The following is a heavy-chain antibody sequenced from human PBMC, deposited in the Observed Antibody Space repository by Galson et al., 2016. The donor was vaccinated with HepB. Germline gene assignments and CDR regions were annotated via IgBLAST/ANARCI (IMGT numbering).Heavy chain of an antibody. CDR3: AKVQTNWATFDS. V-gene: IGHV3-9*01. Sequence: SLRLSCAASGFTFNDYVMHWVRQLPGKGLEWVSGVNWNSATLAYADSVRGRFTISRDNAENSLYLQMNSLRAEDTALYYCAKVQTNWATFDSWGQGTLVTVSS. J-gene: IGHJ4*02. CDR2: VNWNSATL. D-gene: IGHD7-27*01. CDR1: GFTFNDYV.